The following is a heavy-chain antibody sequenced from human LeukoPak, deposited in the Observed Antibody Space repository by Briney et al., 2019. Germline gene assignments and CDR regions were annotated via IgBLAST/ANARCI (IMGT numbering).Heavy chain of an antibody. D-gene: IGHD4-17*01. CDR2: FYYSGTT. Sequence: PWEPLSLTCTLSGRPINSSRYHWGWIPQPPGKGLGWIGSFYYSGTTYYTPSLNSRVTISVTTSKNQFTLKLSSVTAADTAVDYCARHCGDYVIDYWGQGSLVTVSS. CDR3: ARHCGDYVIDY. CDR1: GRPINSSRYH. J-gene: IGHJ4*02. V-gene: IGHV4-39*01.